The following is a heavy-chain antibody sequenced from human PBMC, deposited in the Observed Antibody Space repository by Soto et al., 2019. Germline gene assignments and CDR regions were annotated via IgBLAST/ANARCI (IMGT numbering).Heavy chain of an antibody. J-gene: IGHJ4*02. V-gene: IGHV4-34*01. Sequence: SETLSLTCAVYGGSFSGYYWTWVRQPPGKGLEWMGEINHSGSTKYNPSLQSRVTISVDTSKSQFSLRLSSVTAADSATYYCARGGVYYVFGGFYYPSCLAYWAREPPATVSS. CDR2: INHSGST. D-gene: IGHD3-10*02. CDR3: ARGGVYYVFGGFYYPSCLAY. CDR1: GGSFSGYY.